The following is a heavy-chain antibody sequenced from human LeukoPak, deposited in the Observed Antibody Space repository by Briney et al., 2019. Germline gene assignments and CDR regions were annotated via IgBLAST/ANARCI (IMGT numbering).Heavy chain of an antibody. D-gene: IGHD5-24*01. CDR1: GYPFTGYY. CDR3: ARARRALRMATIYGAFDI. J-gene: IGHJ3*02. CDR2: INPNSGGT. Sequence: ASVKVSCKASGYPFTGYYMHWVRQAPGQGLEWMGWINPNSGGTNYAQKFQGWVTMTRDTSISTAYMELSRLRSDDTAVYYCARARRALRMATIYGAFDIWGQGTMVTVSS. V-gene: IGHV1-2*04.